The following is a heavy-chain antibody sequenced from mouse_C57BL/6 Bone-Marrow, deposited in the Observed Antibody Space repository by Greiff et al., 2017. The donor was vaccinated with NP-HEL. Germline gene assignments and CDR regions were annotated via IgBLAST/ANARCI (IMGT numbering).Heavy chain of an antibody. Sequence: EVKLVESGGGLVQPGGSLSLSCAASGFTFTDYYMSWVRQPPGTALEWLGFIRNKANGYTTEYSASVKGRFTISRDNSQSILYLQMNALRAEDSATDYCARYSLDYVDYWGQGTTLTVSS. CDR1: GFTFTDYY. CDR3: ARYSLDYVDY. V-gene: IGHV7-3*01. J-gene: IGHJ2*01. CDR2: IRNKANGYTT.